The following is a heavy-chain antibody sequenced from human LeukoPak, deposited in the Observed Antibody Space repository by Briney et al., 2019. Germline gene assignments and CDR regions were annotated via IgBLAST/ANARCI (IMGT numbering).Heavy chain of an antibody. CDR2: INHSGST. D-gene: IGHD3-22*01. V-gene: IGHV4-34*01. J-gene: IGHJ4*02. Sequence: KPSETLSLTCAVYGGSFSGYYWSWIRQPPGKGLEWIGEINHSGSTNYNPSLKSRVTISVDTSKNQFSLKLSSVTAADTAVYYCARRTHWYYYDSSGSPPFDYWGQGTLVTVSS. CDR1: GGSFSGYY. CDR3: ARRTHWYYYDSSGSPPFDY.